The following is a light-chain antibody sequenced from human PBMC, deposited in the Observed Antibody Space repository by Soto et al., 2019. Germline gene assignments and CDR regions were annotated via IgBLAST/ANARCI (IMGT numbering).Light chain of an antibody. CDR1: HDISNY. CDR3: QKCNSPPPFT. Sequence: DIPMTQSPSSLSASVGDRVTITCRASHDISNYLAWYQQRPGEVPKLLIYAASTLHSGVPSRFSGSGSGTDFTLTISSLQPEDAATYFCQKCNSPPPFTFGPGTKVDIK. J-gene: IGKJ3*01. CDR2: AAS. V-gene: IGKV1-27*01.